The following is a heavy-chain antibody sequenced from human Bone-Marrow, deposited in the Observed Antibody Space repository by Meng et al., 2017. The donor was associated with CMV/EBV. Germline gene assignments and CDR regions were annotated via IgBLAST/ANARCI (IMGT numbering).Heavy chain of an antibody. CDR3: ATPLTGTTVNDY. CDR2: FDPEDGET. CDR1: GYTLTELS. V-gene: IGHV1-24*01. Sequence: ASVKVSCKVSGYTLTELSMHWVRQAPGKGLEWMGGFDPEDGETIYAQKFQGRVTMTEDTSTDTAYMELSSLRSEDTAVYYCATPLTGTTVNDYWGQGTLVTVSS. D-gene: IGHD1-7*01. J-gene: IGHJ4*02.